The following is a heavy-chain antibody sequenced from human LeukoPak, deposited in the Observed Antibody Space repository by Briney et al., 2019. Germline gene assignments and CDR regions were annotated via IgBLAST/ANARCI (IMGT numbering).Heavy chain of an antibody. CDR3: ARASGYSSGHDYFDY. CDR1: GYTFTSYG. D-gene: IGHD6-19*01. J-gene: IGHJ4*02. V-gene: IGHV1-18*01. Sequence: GASVKVPCKASGYTFTSYGISWVRQAPGQGLEWMGWISAYNGNTNYAQKLQGRVTMTTDTSTSTAYMELRSLRSDDTAVYYCARASGYSSGHDYFDYWGQGTLVTVSS. CDR2: ISAYNGNT.